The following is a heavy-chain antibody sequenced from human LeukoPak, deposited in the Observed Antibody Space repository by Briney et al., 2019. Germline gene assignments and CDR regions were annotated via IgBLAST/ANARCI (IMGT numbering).Heavy chain of an antibody. CDR3: ARGVATTQFGGAFDI. V-gene: IGHV4-4*07. Sequence: SETLSLTCTVSGGSISSYYWSWIRQPAGKGLEWIGRIYTSGSTNYNPSLKSRVSMSVDTSKNQFSLKLSSVTAADTAVYYCARGVATTQFGGAFDIWGQGTMVTVSS. CDR1: GGSISSYY. CDR2: IYTSGST. J-gene: IGHJ3*02. D-gene: IGHD5-12*01.